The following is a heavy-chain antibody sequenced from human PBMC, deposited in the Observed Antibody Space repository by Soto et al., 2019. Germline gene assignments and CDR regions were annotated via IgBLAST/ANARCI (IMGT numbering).Heavy chain of an antibody. CDR2: MSYDGSNK. CDR1: GFIFSSHG. J-gene: IGHJ4*02. Sequence: GGSLRLSCAASGFIFSSHGMHWVRQAPGKGLEWVAFMSYDGSNKNYVDSVKGRFTISRDNSKNTLYLQMNSLRAEDTAMYYCAKRSVEPWTKGGIDYWGQGTLVTVSS. V-gene: IGHV3-30*18. D-gene: IGHD3-16*01. CDR3: AKRSVEPWTKGGIDY.